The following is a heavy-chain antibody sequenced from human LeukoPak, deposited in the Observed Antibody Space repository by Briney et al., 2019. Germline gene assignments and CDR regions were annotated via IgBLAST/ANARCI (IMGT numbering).Heavy chain of an antibody. CDR3: AFRTGRGGHYFDY. Sequence: SVKVSCKASGGTFSSYATSWVRQAPGQGLEWMGGIIPIFGTANYAQKFQGRVTITTDESTSTAYMELSSLRSGDTAVYYCAFRTGRGGHYFDYWGQGTLVTVSS. D-gene: IGHD3/OR15-3a*01. CDR2: IIPIFGTA. J-gene: IGHJ4*02. CDR1: GGTFSSYA. V-gene: IGHV1-69*05.